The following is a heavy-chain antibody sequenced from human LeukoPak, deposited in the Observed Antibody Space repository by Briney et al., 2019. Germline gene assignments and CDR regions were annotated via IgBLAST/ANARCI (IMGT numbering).Heavy chain of an antibody. CDR3: ARGGQYFQH. V-gene: IGHV3-7*01. D-gene: IGHD5-12*01. CDR1: GFTFTDYS. J-gene: IGHJ1*01. Sequence: GGSLRLSCAASGFTFTDYSMSWVRQAPGKGLEWVANIKQDGIAQYYVDSVKGRFTISRDNAKNSFYLQMNSLRAAGTAVYYCARGGQYFQHWGQGTLVTVSS. CDR2: IKQDGIAQ.